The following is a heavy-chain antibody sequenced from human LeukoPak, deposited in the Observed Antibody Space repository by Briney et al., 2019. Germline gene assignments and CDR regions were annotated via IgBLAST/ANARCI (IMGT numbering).Heavy chain of an antibody. J-gene: IGHJ4*02. CDR3: AREGLVPAAMTFDY. CDR2: ISGGST. Sequence: PGGSLRLSCAASGFTVSSNEMSWVRQAPGKGLEWVSSISGGSTYYADSRKGRFTISRDNSKNTLYLQMNSLRAEDTAVYYCAREGLVPAAMTFDYWGQGTLVTVSS. CDR1: GFTVSSNE. D-gene: IGHD2-2*01. V-gene: IGHV3-38-3*01.